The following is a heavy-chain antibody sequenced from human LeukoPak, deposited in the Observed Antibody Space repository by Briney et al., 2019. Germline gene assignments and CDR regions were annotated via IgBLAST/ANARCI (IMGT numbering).Heavy chain of an antibody. J-gene: IGHJ3*02. V-gene: IGHV1-3*01. CDR3: ARALGITGTHDAFDI. CDR2: INAGNGNT. Sequence: ASVKVSCKASGYTFTSYAMHWVRQAPGQRLEWMGWINAGNGNTKYSQKFQGRVTITADESTSTAYMELSSLRSEDTAVYYCARALGITGTHDAFDIWGQGTMVTVSS. D-gene: IGHD1-7*01. CDR1: GYTFTSYA.